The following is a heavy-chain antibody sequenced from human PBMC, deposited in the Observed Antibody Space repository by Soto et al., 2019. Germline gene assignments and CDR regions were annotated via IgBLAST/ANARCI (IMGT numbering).Heavy chain of an antibody. D-gene: IGHD3-9*01. CDR1: GGSFSGYY. CDR3: ARGIRYFDWLLSAFDY. V-gene: IGHV4-34*01. CDR2: IYHSGST. J-gene: IGHJ4*02. Sequence: SETLSLTCAVYGGSFSGYYWSWIRQPPGKGLEWIGYIYHSGSTNYNPSLKSRVTISVDTSKNQFSLKLSSVTAADTAVYYCARGIRYFDWLLSAFDYWGQGTLVTLSS.